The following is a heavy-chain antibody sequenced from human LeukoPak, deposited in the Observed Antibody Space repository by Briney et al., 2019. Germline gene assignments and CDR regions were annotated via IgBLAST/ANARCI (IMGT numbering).Heavy chain of an antibody. CDR3: ARLWGGIAAAGTLWFDP. V-gene: IGHV3-66*04. CDR2: IYSGGST. J-gene: IGHJ5*02. CDR1: GFTVSSNY. Sequence: GGSLRLSCAASGFTVSSNYMSWVRQAPGKGLEWVSVIYSGGSTYYADSVKGRFTISRDNSRSTLYLQMNSLRAEDTAVYYCARLWGGIAAAGTLWFDPWGQGTLVTVSS. D-gene: IGHD6-13*01.